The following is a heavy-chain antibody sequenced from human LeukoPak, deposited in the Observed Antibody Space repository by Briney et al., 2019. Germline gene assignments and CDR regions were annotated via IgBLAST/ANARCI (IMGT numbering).Heavy chain of an antibody. CDR3: ARGPRSRYFDY. CDR1: GYTFTSYY. CDR2: INPSGGST. Sequence: ASVTVSFTASGYTFTSYYMHWVRQAPGQGLEWMGIINPSGGSTSYAQKFQGRVTMTRDTSTSTVYMELSSLRSEDTAVYYCARGPRSRYFDYWGQGTLVTVSS. J-gene: IGHJ4*02. D-gene: IGHD5-24*01. V-gene: IGHV1-46*01.